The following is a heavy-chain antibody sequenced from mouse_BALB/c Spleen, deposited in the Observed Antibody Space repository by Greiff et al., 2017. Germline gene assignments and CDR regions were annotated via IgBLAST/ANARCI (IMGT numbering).Heavy chain of an antibody. CDR3: ARDDGRYYYAMDY. CDR1: GFSLTSYG. CDR2: IWAGGST. J-gene: IGHJ4*01. Sequence: VKLVESGPGLVAPSQSLSITCTVSGFSLTSYGVHWVRQPPGKGLEWLGVIWAGGSTNYNSALMSRLSISKDNSKSQVFLKMNSLQTDDTAMYYCARDDGRYYYAMDYWGQGTSVTVSS. V-gene: IGHV2-9*02. D-gene: IGHD1-1*01.